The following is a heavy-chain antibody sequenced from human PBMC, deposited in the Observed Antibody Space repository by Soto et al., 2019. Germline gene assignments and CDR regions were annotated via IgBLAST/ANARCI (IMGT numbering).Heavy chain of an antibody. CDR3: ARERDDYGSGNDYNRSDC. J-gene: IGHJ4*02. D-gene: IGHD3-10*01. V-gene: IGHV1-69*01. Sequence: QVQLVQSGAEVKKPGSSVKVSCKASGGIFSTYAISWLRQAPGQGLEWMGGIIPLFGTPNYAQRFQGRVTITADESTSTAYSELSRLRSEDTSVYYCARERDDYGSGNDYNRSDCWGQGTLVIVSS. CDR2: IIPLFGTP. CDR1: GGIFSTYA.